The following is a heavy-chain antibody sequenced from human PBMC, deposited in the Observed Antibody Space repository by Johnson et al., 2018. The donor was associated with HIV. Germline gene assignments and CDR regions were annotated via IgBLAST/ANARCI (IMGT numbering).Heavy chain of an antibody. D-gene: IGHD1-26*01. V-gene: IGHV3-43D*03. Sequence: QLVESGGGVVQPGGSLRLSCAASGFTFDDYAMHWVRQAPGKGLEWVSLISWDGGSTYYADSVKGRFTISRDNAKNSLYLQMNSLRAEDTALYYCARDRTGGSYPRAFDIWGQGTMVTVSS. CDR2: ISWDGGST. J-gene: IGHJ3*02. CDR3: ARDRTGGSYPRAFDI. CDR1: GFTFDDYA.